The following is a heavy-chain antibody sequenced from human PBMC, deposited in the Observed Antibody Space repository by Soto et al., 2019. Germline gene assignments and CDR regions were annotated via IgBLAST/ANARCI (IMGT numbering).Heavy chain of an antibody. V-gene: IGHV4-59*01. CDR2: TSYTGNT. CDR1: GGSNTSYH. Sequence: PSETLSLTCIVSGGSNTSYHWTWIRRFPGKGLEWIAYTSYTGNTNYNPSLQSRVTISLDTSKNGLSLESTSMTAPYTAVYYCPRDMHAGFTHYLDTGSQGTLVNSSS. J-gene: IGHJ5*02. D-gene: IGHD1-26*01. CDR3: PRDMHAGFTHYLDT.